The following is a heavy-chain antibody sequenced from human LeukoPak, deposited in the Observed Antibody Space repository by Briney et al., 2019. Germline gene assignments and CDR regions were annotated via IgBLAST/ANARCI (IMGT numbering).Heavy chain of an antibody. CDR2: ISAYNGNT. CDR3: ARVHQGTYYYDSSGPYGAYYYYYYMDV. J-gene: IGHJ6*03. V-gene: IGHV1-18*01. CDR1: GYTFTSYG. D-gene: IGHD3-22*01. Sequence: ASVKVSCKASGYTFTSYGISWVRQAPGQGLEWMGWISAYNGNTNYAQKLQGRVTMTTDTSTSTAYMELRSLRSDDTAVYYCARVHQGTYYYDSSGPYGAYYYYYYMDVWGKGTTVTVSS.